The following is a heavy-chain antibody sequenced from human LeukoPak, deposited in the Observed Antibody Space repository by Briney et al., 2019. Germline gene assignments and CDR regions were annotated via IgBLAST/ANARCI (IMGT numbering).Heavy chain of an antibody. D-gene: IGHD3-3*01. CDR1: GGTFSSYA. V-gene: IGHV1-69*13. CDR2: IIPIFGTA. Sequence: GASVKVSCKAPGGTFSSYAISWVRQAPGQGLEWMGGIIPIFGTANYAQKFQGRVTITADESTSTAYMELSSLRSEDTAVYYCARSVLLRFLEWSVEIWGQGTMVTVSS. CDR3: ARSVLLRFLEWSVEI. J-gene: IGHJ3*02.